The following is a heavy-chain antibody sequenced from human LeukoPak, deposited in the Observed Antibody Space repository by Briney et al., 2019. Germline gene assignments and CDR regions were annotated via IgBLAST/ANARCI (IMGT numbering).Heavy chain of an antibody. CDR2: IHYSGST. CDR3: ARHLHTSGWYRGSFDY. V-gene: IGHV4-59*08. CDR1: GGSISSYY. J-gene: IGHJ4*02. Sequence: SETLSLTRTVSGGSISSYYWTWIRQPPGKGLEWIGYIHYSGSTRYNPSLKIRLTISVNTSNNQFSLKLTSVTAADTAVFYCARHLHTSGWYRGSFDYWGQGTLVSVSS. D-gene: IGHD6-19*01.